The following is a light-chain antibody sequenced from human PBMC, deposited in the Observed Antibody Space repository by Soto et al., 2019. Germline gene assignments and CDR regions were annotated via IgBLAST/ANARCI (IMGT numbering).Light chain of an antibody. V-gene: IGKV1-39*01. CDR1: QSMSYY. CDR3: QQSYNSPQT. CDR2: AAS. Sequence: DIQMTQSPSSLSASVGDRVTITCRASQSMSYYLNWYQQKPGKAPKLLIYAASTLQSGVPSRFSGTGSGAHFTLTISSLQPEDFATYSCQQSYNSPQTFGQGTKVDNK. J-gene: IGKJ1*01.